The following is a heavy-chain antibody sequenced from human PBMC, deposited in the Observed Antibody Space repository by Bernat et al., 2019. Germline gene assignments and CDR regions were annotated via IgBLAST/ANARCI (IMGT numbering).Heavy chain of an antibody. CDR1: GGSFSGYY. CDR3: ARRSSGWYRGWFDP. J-gene: IGHJ5*02. D-gene: IGHD6-19*01. V-gene: IGHV4-34*01. Sequence: QVQLQQWGAGLLKPSETLSLTCAVYGGSFSGYYWSWIRQPPGKGLEWIGEINHGGSTNHNPSLKSRVTISVDTSKNQISLKLSSVTAADTAVYYCARRSSGWYRGWFDPWGQGTLVTVSS. CDR2: INHGGST.